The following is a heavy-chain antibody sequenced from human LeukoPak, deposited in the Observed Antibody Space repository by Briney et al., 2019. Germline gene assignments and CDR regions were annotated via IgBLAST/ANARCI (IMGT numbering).Heavy chain of an antibody. Sequence: GASVKVSCKASGYTFISYAINWVRQAPGHGLEWMGWISAYNGNTDYVEKFQGRVTMTTDTSTSTAYMELRSLTSDDTAVYYCARGQPLLYPSEYWGQGTLVTVSS. D-gene: IGHD2-2*02. CDR3: ARGQPLLYPSEY. J-gene: IGHJ4*02. V-gene: IGHV1-18*01. CDR2: ISAYNGNT. CDR1: GYTFISYA.